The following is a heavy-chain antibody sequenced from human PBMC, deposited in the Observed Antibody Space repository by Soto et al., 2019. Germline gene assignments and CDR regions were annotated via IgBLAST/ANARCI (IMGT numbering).Heavy chain of an antibody. D-gene: IGHD3-10*01. CDR1: GGTFSSYT. V-gene: IGHV1-69*02. CDR2: IIPILGIA. Sequence: QVQLVQSGAEVKKPGSSVKVSCKASGGTFSSYTISWVRQAPGQGLEWMGRIIPILGIANYAQKFQGRVTITADKSTSTAYMELSSLRSEETAVYYCARITMVRGLTYFDYWGQGTLVTVSS. J-gene: IGHJ4*02. CDR3: ARITMVRGLTYFDY.